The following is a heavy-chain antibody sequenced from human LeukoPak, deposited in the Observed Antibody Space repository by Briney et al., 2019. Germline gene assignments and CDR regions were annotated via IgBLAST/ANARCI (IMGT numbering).Heavy chain of an antibody. J-gene: IGHJ4*02. CDR1: GFTFSNAW. D-gene: IGHD1-26*01. CDR2: IKSKTDGGTT. V-gene: IGHV3-15*01. Sequence: GGSLRLSCAASGFTFSNAWMSWVRQAPGKGLEWVGRIKSKTDGGTTDYAAPVKGRFTISRDDSKNTLYLQMNSLKTEDTAVYYCSGDSGYSWELRQNYWGQGTLVTVSS. CDR3: SGDSGYSWELRQNY.